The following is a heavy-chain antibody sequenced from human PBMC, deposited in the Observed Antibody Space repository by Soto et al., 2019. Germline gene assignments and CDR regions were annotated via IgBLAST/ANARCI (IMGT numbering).Heavy chain of an antibody. CDR1: GGSITSNSYY. Sequence: QLQLQESGPELVKPSETLSLTCTVSGGSITSNSYYWGWIRQPPGKGLEWIGSFYYSESTYFNPSLKSRVTISVDTSKNQFSLKLSALTAADTAVYYCARRSTVTYGYWGQGILVTVSS. CDR2: FYYSEST. V-gene: IGHV4-39*01. D-gene: IGHD4-17*01. CDR3: ARRSTVTYGY. J-gene: IGHJ4*02.